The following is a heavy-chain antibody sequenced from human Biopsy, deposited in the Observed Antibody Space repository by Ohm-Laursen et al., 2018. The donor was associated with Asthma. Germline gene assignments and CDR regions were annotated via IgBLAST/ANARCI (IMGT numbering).Heavy chain of an antibody. CDR2: IYSGGGT. D-gene: IGHD6-19*01. CDR3: AREGVAGTHIED. J-gene: IGHJ4*02. V-gene: IGHV3-53*05. Sequence: SLRLSCAASGFTVSTNGMSWVRQPPGKGLEWVSVIYSGGGTYYADSVQGRVTISRGNSKNTLSLQMNSLTAEDTAVYYCAREGVAGTHIEDWGQGTLVTVSS. CDR1: GFTVSTNG.